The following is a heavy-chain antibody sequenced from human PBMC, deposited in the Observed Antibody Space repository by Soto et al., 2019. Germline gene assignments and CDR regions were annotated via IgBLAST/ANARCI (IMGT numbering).Heavy chain of an antibody. CDR1: GGSISSYY. D-gene: IGHD2-2*01. V-gene: IGHV4-59*01. J-gene: IGHJ6*02. Sequence: SETLSLTCTVSGGSISSYYWSWIRQPPGKGLEWIGYIYYSGSTNYNPSLKSRVTISVDTSKNQFSLKLSSVTAADTAVYYCARGAVVVNYGMDVWGQGTTVTVSS. CDR3: ARGAVVVNYGMDV. CDR2: IYYSGST.